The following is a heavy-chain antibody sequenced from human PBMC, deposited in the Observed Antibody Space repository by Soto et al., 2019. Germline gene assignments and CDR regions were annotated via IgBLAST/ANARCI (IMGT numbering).Heavy chain of an antibody. CDR1: GGTFSNDI. D-gene: IGHD5-12*01. CDR3: VRDSPIGSTFSGYDGIDY. J-gene: IGHJ4*02. V-gene: IGHV1-69*08. CDR2: IIPLLATT. Sequence: QVQLVQSGAEVKKPGSSVKVSCKTSGGTFSNDIITWVRQAPGQGLEWMGRIIPLLATTNYAQKLQGRVTITADKSTGTAYMELNSLRSEDTAVYYCVRDSPIGSTFSGYDGIDYWGQGTLVTVSS.